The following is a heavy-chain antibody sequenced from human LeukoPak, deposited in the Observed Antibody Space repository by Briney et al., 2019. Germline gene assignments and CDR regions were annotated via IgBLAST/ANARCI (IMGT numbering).Heavy chain of an antibody. V-gene: IGHV5-51*01. CDR3: ARRCADDCSGGRALTY. CDR1: GYSFTTYW. Sequence: GESLKISCKGSGYSFTTYWVGWARQLPGKGLEWMGIIYPGDSDTRYSPSFQGQVTISVDKSISTAYLQWSSLKASDTAIYYCARRCADDCSGGRALTYWGQGTLVTVSS. CDR2: IYPGDSDT. J-gene: IGHJ4*02. D-gene: IGHD2-15*01.